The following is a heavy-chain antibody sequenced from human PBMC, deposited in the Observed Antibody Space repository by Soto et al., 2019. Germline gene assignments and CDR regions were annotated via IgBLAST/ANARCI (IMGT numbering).Heavy chain of an antibody. D-gene: IGHD5-12*01. CDR2: IYYSGST. J-gene: IGHJ4*02. CDR3: ARYSGYDRGTDY. CDR1: GGSISSYY. V-gene: IGHV4-59*01. Sequence: SETLSLTCTVSGGSISSYYWSWIRQPPGKGLEWIGYIYYSGSTNYNPSLKSRVTISVDTSKNQFSLKLSSVTAADTAVYYCARYSGYDRGTDYWGQGTLVTVSS.